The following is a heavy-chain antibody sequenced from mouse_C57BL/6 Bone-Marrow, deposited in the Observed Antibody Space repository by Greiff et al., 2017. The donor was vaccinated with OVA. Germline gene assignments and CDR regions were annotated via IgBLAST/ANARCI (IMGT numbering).Heavy chain of an antibody. CDR3: ARMTTVVATGDY. D-gene: IGHD1-1*01. Sequence: EVQLVESEGGLVQPGSSMKLSCTASGFTFSDYYMAWVRQVPEKGLEWVANINYDGSSTYYLDSLKSRFIISRDNAKNILYLQMSSLKSEDTATYYCARMTTVVATGDYWGQGTTLTVSS. V-gene: IGHV5-16*01. J-gene: IGHJ2*01. CDR2: INYDGSST. CDR1: GFTFSDYY.